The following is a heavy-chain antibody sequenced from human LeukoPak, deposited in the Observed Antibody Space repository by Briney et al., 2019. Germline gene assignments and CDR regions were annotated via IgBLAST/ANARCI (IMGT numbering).Heavy chain of an antibody. Sequence: ASVKVSCKASGYTFTSYYVHWVRQAPGQGLEWMGWINPNSGGTNYAQKFQGRVTMTRDTSISTAYMELSRLRSDDTAVYYCARVPVWEGYYYYMDVWGKGTTVTVSS. CDR1: GYTFTSYY. CDR2: INPNSGGT. J-gene: IGHJ6*03. D-gene: IGHD1-26*01. V-gene: IGHV1-2*02. CDR3: ARVPVWEGYYYYMDV.